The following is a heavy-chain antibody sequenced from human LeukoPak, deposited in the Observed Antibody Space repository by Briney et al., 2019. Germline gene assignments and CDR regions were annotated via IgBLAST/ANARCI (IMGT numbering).Heavy chain of an antibody. D-gene: IGHD6-13*01. CDR3: ARSSSRSSSWYSHGMDV. J-gene: IGHJ6*02. CDR1: GGSISSGGYY. V-gene: IGHV4-31*03. CDR2: IYYSGST. Sequence: PSQTLSLTCTVSGGSISSGGYYWSWIRQHPGKGLEWIGYIYYSGSTYYNPSLKSRVTISVDTSKNQFSLKLSSVTAADTAVYYCARSSSRSSSWYSHGMDVWGQGTTVTVSS.